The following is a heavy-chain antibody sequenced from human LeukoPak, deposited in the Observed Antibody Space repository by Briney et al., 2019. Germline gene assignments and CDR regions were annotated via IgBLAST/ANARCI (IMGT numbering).Heavy chain of an antibody. CDR1: GGSISSYC. V-gene: IGHV4-4*09. CDR3: ARGGLYANIRYDY. D-gene: IGHD3-16*01. J-gene: IGHJ4*02. CDR2: IYAGANG. Sequence: SETLSLTCTVSGGSISSYCWTWIRQPPGKGLEWIGYIYAGANGEYNPFLRSRVTISVDTSKNQFSLNLNSATAADTAVYYCARGGLYANIRYDYWGQGALVTVSS.